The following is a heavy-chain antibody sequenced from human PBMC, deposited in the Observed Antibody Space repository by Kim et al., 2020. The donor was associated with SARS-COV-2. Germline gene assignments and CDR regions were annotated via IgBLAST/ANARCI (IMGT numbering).Heavy chain of an antibody. CDR3: ARAKDPYYYYGMDV. CDR2: ISDSGRTI. V-gene: IGHV3-11*01. J-gene: IGHJ6*02. D-gene: IGHD2-15*01. CDR1: GFAFIDYY. Sequence: GGSLRLSCAASGFAFIDYYMAWIRQAPGKGLEWVSYISDSGRTISYADSEKVRFSISRDNAKSSLFLQMNSLRAEDAAIYYCARAKDPYYYYGMDVWGQGTTVTVSS.